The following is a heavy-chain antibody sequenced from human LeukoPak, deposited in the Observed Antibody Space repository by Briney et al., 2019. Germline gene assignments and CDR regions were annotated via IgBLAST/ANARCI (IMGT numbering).Heavy chain of an antibody. V-gene: IGHV4-61*01. CDR1: GGSISSGSYY. Sequence: SQTLSLTCTVSGGSISSGSYYWSWIRQPPGKGLEWIGYIYYSGSTNYNPSLKSRVTISVDTSKNQFSLKLSSVTAADTAVYYCARLHVRGWFDPWGQGTLVTVSS. D-gene: IGHD2/OR15-2a*01. CDR2: IYYSGST. CDR3: ARLHVRGWFDP. J-gene: IGHJ5*02.